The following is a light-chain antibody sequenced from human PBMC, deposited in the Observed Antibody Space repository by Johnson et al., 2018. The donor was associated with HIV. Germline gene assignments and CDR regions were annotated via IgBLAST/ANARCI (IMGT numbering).Light chain of an antibody. J-gene: IGLJ1*01. CDR3: GTWDSSLSAYV. V-gene: IGLV1-51*02. CDR2: ENN. CDR1: SSNIGNNY. Sequence: SVLTQPPSVSAAPGQKVTISFSGSSSNIGNNYVSWYQQLPGTAPKLLIYENNKRPSGIPDRFSGSKSGTSATLGITGLQTGDEADYYCGTWDSSLSAYVFGTGPKVTVL.